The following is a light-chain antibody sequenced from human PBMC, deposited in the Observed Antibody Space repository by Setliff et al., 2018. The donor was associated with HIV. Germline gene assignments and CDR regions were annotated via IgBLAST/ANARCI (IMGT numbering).Light chain of an antibody. CDR1: SSDIGGYNY. CDR2: EVR. V-gene: IGLV2-14*01. CDR3: SSYAISNTLP. Sequence: ALPQPASVSGSPGQSITISCTGTSSDIGGYNYVSWYQQHPGKAPKLIIYEVRNRPSGVSNRFSGSKSGNTASLTISGLQAEDEADYYCSSYAISNTLPFGTGTKVTVL. J-gene: IGLJ1*01.